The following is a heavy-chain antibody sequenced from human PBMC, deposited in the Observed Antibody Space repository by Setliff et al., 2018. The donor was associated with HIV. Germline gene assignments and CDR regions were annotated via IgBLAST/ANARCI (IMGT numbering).Heavy chain of an antibody. D-gene: IGHD6-19*01. CDR2: ISPSGGAT. Sequence: GGSLRLSCAASGFTFSSYGMSWVRQAPGKGLEWVSSISPSGGATHYADSVEGRFTISRDNSKSTLFLQMNSLRAEDTAIYYCAKGIRVAVAGGYYYYYPMDVWGQGTTVTVSS. CDR1: GFTFSSYG. V-gene: IGHV3-23*01. CDR3: AKGIRVAVAGGYYYYYPMDV. J-gene: IGHJ6*02.